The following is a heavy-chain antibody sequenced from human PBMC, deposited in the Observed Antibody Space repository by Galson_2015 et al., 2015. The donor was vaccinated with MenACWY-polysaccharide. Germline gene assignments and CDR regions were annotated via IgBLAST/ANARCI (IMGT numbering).Heavy chain of an antibody. CDR3: ARIRGSTPRKWYFDY. D-gene: IGHD5/OR15-5a*01. V-gene: IGHV3-23*01. CDR1: GFTFSGDA. CDR2: ITNNGGHT. J-gene: IGHJ4*02. Sequence: SLRLSCAASGFTFSGDAMGWVRQAPGKGLEWVSTITNNGGHTSYADSVKGRFTISRDNSKNTLSLEMNSLRVEDTAMYYCARIRGSTPRKWYFDYWGQGTLVTVSS.